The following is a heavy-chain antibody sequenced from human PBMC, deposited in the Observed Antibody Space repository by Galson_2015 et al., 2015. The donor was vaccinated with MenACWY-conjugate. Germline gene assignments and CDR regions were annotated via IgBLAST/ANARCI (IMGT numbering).Heavy chain of an antibody. J-gene: IGHJ4*02. Sequence: SLRLSCAASGVTVSSVYVSWVRHAPGKGLEWASVSYSDGTTHYADSVKGRFTISRYNSKNTVYLQMNSLTVEDTAVYYCARDHHSPSRADWWGQGTLVTVSS. D-gene: IGHD3-9*01. V-gene: IGHV3-53*01. CDR3: ARDHHSPSRADW. CDR1: GVTVSSVY. CDR2: SYSDGTT.